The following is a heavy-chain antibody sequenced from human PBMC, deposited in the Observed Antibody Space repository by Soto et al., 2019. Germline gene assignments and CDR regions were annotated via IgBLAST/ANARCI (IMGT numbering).Heavy chain of an antibody. CDR3: AKDQSIAVAGTFDY. D-gene: IGHD6-19*01. V-gene: IGHV3-30*18. Sequence: GGSLRLSCAASGFTFSSYGMHWVRQAPGKGLEWVAVISYDGGNKYYADSVKGRFTISRDNSKNTLYLQMNSLRAEDTAVYYCAKDQSIAVAGTFDYWGQGTLVTVSS. J-gene: IGHJ4*02. CDR1: GFTFSSYG. CDR2: ISYDGGNK.